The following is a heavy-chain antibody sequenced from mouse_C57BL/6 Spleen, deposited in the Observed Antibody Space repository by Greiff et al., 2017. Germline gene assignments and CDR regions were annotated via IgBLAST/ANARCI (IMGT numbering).Heavy chain of an antibody. CDR2: IDPEDGET. J-gene: IGHJ2*01. Sequence: VQLQQSGAELVKPGASVKLSCTASGFNIKDYYMHWVKQRTEQGLEWIGRIDPEDGETKYAPKVSGKATITADTSSYTAYLQLSSLTSEDTAVYYCAPRGGSSYEGFDYWGQGTTLTVSS. CDR1: GFNIKDYY. D-gene: IGHD1-1*01. V-gene: IGHV14-2*01. CDR3: APRGGSSYEGFDY.